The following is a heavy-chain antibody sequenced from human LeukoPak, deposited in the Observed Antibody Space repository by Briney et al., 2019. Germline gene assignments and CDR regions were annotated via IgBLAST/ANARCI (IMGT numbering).Heavy chain of an antibody. D-gene: IGHD6-13*01. Sequence: GGSLRLSCAASGFTFSSYAMHWVRQAPAKELEGVALIPYDGSNKYYADSVKGRFTVSRDNSKNTLYLQMNSLRAEDTAVYYCAKVDSWTRFDSWGQGTLVTVSS. CDR2: IPYDGSNK. CDR1: GFTFSSYA. J-gene: IGHJ4*02. CDR3: AKVDSWTRFDS. V-gene: IGHV3-30*04.